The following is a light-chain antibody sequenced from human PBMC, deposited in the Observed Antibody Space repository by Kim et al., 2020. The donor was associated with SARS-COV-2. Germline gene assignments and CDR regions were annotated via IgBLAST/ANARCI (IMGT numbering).Light chain of an antibody. J-gene: IGKJ2*01. CDR1: QSDSSN. Sequence: AAQRDRAPLCGRAIQSDSSNLAWFQQKPGQAPRLLRYGASTRATAIQSMFRGSWYGTEFPLTLSRVQSEDYAVHSCQQHKNWPYTFGQGQKLYI. CDR3: QQHKNWPYT. CDR2: GAS. V-gene: IGKV3D-15*01.